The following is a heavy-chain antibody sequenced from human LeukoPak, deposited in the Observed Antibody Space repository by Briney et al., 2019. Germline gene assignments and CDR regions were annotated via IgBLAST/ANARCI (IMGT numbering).Heavy chain of an antibody. CDR2: IDWDDDK. D-gene: IGHD5-18*01. CDR1: GFSLSTSGMC. V-gene: IGHV2-70*01. CDR3: ARIKEGYSYGYVDY. Sequence: SGPALVKPTQTLTLTCTFSGFSLSTSGMCVSWIRQPPGKALEWLALIDWDDDKYYSTSLKTRLTISKDTSKNQVVLTMTHMDPVDTATYYCARIKEGYSYGYVDYWGQGTLVTVSS. J-gene: IGHJ4*02.